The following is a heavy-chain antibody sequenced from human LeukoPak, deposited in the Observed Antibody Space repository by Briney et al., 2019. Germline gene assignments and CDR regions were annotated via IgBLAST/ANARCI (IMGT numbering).Heavy chain of an antibody. V-gene: IGHV3-33*08. D-gene: IGHD1-26*01. CDR3: ARDRGSYWDGGNDY. Sequence: GGSLRLSCAVSGFTFSTYSMTWVRQAPGKGLEWVAVIWYDGSNKYYADSVKGRFTISRDNSKNTLYLQMNSLRAEDTAVYYCARDRGSYWDGGNDYWGQGTLVTVSS. CDR2: IWYDGSNK. J-gene: IGHJ4*02. CDR1: GFTFSTYS.